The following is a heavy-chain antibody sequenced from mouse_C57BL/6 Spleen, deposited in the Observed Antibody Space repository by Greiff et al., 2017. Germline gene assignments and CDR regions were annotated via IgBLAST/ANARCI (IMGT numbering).Heavy chain of an antibody. Sequence: QVQLQQSGAELARPGASVKMSCKASGYTFTSYTMHWVKRRPGQGLEWIGYINPSSGYTKYNQKFKDKAKLTADKSSSTSYMQLSSLTSEDSAVYYCATNYGSSYGDFAYWGQGTLVTVSA. V-gene: IGHV1-4*01. CDR1: GYTFTSYT. J-gene: IGHJ3*01. CDR2: INPSSGYT. D-gene: IGHD1-1*01. CDR3: ATNYGSSYGDFAY.